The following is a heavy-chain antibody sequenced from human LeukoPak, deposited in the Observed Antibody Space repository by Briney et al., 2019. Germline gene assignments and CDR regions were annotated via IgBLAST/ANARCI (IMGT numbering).Heavy chain of an antibody. V-gene: IGHV3-23*01. CDR3: AHVMRTGWYPLE. J-gene: IGHJ4*02. D-gene: IGHD6-19*01. CDR2: ISGSGGSI. CDR1: GLTFSNSA. Sequence: GGSLRLSCAASGLTFSNSAMSWVRQAPGKGLEWVSDISGSGGSIYYADSVKGRFTISRDNSKNTLYLQMNSLRAEDTAVYYCAHVMRTGWYPLEWGQGTLVTVSS.